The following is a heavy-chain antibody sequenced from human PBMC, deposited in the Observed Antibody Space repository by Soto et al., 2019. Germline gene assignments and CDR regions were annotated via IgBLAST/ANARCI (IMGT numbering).Heavy chain of an antibody. CDR2: IVVGSGNT. V-gene: IGHV1-58*01. D-gene: IGHD2-21*02. CDR3: AAWSLAYCGGDCYSDYFDY. CDR1: GFTFTSSA. J-gene: IGHJ4*02. Sequence: QMQLVQSGPEVKKPGTSVKVSCKASGFTFTSSAVQWVRQARGQRLEWIGWIVVGSGNTNYAQKFQERVTITRDMSTRTAYRERSSLRSEDTAVYYCAAWSLAYCGGDCYSDYFDYWCQGPLVAVSS.